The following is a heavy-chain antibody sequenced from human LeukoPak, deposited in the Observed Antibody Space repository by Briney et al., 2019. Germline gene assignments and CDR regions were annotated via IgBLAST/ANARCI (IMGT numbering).Heavy chain of an antibody. D-gene: IGHD3-22*01. CDR2: INPNSGGT. J-gene: IGHJ2*01. CDR1: GYTFTGYY. Sequence: ASVKVSCKASGYTFTGYYMHWVRQAPGQGLEWMGWINPNSGGTNYAQKFQGRVTMTRDTSISTAYMELSRLRSDNTAVYYCARESGYYYDSSAILGGFDLWGRGTLVTVSS. CDR3: ARESGYYYDSSAILGGFDL. V-gene: IGHV1-2*02.